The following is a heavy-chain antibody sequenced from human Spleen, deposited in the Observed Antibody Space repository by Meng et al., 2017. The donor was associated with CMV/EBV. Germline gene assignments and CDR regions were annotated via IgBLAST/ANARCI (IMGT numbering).Heavy chain of an antibody. CDR3: AHGSRDGYNGISDY. CDR2: IFWDNDR. D-gene: IGHD5-24*01. Sequence: SGFSLDTHGEAVGWIRQSPGEALERLALIFWDNDRRYSPSLRSRLTITKDTSKNQVVLTMTNMDSVDTATYYCAHGSRDGYNGISDYWGQGTLVTVSS. CDR1: GFSLDTHGEA. V-gene: IGHV2-5*02. J-gene: IGHJ4*02.